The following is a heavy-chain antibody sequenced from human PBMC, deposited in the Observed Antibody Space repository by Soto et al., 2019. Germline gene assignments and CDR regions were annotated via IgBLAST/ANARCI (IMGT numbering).Heavy chain of an antibody. Sequence: PGGSLRLSCTASGFTFRSYAMSWVRQAPGKGLEWVSAISGSGGSTYYADSVKGRFTISRDNSKSTLYLQMNSLRAEDTAVYYCAKGRSNYYDSSGYLFDYWGQGTLVTVSS. CDR2: ISGSGGST. D-gene: IGHD3-22*01. J-gene: IGHJ4*02. V-gene: IGHV3-23*01. CDR1: GFTFRSYA. CDR3: AKGRSNYYDSSGYLFDY.